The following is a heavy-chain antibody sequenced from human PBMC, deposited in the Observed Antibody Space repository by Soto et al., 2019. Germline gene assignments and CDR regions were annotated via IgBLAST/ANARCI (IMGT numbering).Heavy chain of an antibody. CDR2: INHSGST. CDR1: GGSFSGFF. J-gene: IGHJ4*02. V-gene: IGHV4-34*01. CDR3: ARGQWLPRGEY. D-gene: IGHD6-19*01. Sequence: SETLSLTCAVYGGSFSGFFWTWIRQPPGKGLEWIGEINHSGSTNYNPSLKSRVTISTDPSENQFSLRLTAVTAADTAVDYCARGQWLPRGEYWGQGTLVTVSS.